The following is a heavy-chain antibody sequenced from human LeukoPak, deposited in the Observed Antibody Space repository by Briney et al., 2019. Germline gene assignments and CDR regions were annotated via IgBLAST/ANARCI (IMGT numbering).Heavy chain of an antibody. CDR2: IRSKAYGGTT. CDR3: TRSSLRYCSSTSCYVFDY. Sequence: QPGRSLRLSCTASGSTFGDYAMSWVRQAPGKGLEWVGFIRSKAYGGTTEYAASVKGRFTISRDDSKSIAYLQMNSLKTEDTAVYYCTRSSLRYCSSTSCYVFDYWGQGTLVTVSS. D-gene: IGHD2-2*01. CDR1: GSTFGDYA. J-gene: IGHJ4*02. V-gene: IGHV3-49*04.